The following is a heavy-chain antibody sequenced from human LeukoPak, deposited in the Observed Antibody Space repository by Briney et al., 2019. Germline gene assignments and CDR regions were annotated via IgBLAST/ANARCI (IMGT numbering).Heavy chain of an antibody. V-gene: IGHV3-74*01. CDR2: INSDGRST. D-gene: IGHD3-16*01. CDR1: GFTFFSYT. Sequence: GGSLRLSCAASGFTFFSYTMNWVRQAPGKGLVWVSRINSDGRSTTYADSVKGRFTISRDNAKNTLYLQMNSLRAEDTAVYYCARVDWNLGGAFDYWGQGALVTVSS. J-gene: IGHJ4*02. CDR3: ARVDWNLGGAFDY.